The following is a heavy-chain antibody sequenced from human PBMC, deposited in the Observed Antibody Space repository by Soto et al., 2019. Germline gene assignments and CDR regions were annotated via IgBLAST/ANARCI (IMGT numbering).Heavy chain of an antibody. V-gene: IGHV4-38-2*01. CDR2: IYHSGST. Sequence: LSLTCAVSGYSISSGYYWGWIRQTPGKGLEWIASIYHSGSTYYNPSLKSRVTISVDTSKNQFSLKLTSVTAADTAVYYCARGAATVTPGWFDPWGQGIMVTVSS. J-gene: IGHJ5*02. CDR1: GYSISSGYY. CDR3: ARGAATVTPGWFDP. D-gene: IGHD4-17*01.